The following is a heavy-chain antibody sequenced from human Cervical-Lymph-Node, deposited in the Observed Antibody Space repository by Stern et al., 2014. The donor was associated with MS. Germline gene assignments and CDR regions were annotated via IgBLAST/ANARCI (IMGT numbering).Heavy chain of an antibody. J-gene: IGHJ3*02. Sequence: MQLVESGAEVKKPGSSVKVSCKASGGTFSSYAITWVRQAPGRGLEWMGEIIPMFGTTKSAQKFQGRVTIIADGSTTTAYMELSSLRSEDTAVYYCARRDYYDSSGYYGDAFDIWGQGTMVTVSS. CDR2: IIPMFGTT. V-gene: IGHV1-69*01. D-gene: IGHD3-22*01. CDR3: ARRDYYDSSGYYGDAFDI. CDR1: GGTFSSYA.